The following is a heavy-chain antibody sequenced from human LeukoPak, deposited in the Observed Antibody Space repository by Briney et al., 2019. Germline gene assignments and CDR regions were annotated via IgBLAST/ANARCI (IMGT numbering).Heavy chain of an antibody. CDR1: GFTFSSYA. D-gene: IGHD1-14*01. CDR2: ISGSGGST. J-gene: IGHJ5*02. CDR3: AKVPDGREANWFDP. V-gene: IGHV3-23*01. Sequence: GGSLRLSCAASGFTFSSYAMSWVRQALGKGLEWVSAISGSGGSTYYADSVKGRFTISRDNSKNTLYLRMNSLRAEDTAVYYCAKVPDGREANWFDPWGQGTLVTVSS.